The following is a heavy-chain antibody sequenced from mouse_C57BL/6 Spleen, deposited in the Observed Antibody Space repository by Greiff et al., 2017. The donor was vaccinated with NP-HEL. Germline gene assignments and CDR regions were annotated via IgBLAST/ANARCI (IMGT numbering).Heavy chain of an antibody. Sequence: DVMLVESGGGLVKPGGSLKLSCAASGFTFSSYAMSWVRQTPEKRLEWVATISDGGSYTYYPDNVKGRFTISRDNAKNNLYLQMSHLKSEDTAMYYCARDRIPITTVVPNWYFDVWGTGTTVTVSS. D-gene: IGHD1-1*01. J-gene: IGHJ1*03. CDR3: ARDRIPITTVVPNWYFDV. V-gene: IGHV5-4*01. CDR1: GFTFSSYA. CDR2: ISDGGSYT.